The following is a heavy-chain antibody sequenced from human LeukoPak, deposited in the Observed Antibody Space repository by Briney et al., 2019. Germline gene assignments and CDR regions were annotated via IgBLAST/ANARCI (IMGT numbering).Heavy chain of an antibody. Sequence: GGSLRLSCAASGFTFSSYAMHWVRQAPGKGLGYVSAISSNGGSTYYANSVKGRFTISRDNSKNTLYLQMGSLRAEDMAVYYCARGWYPPPTEIYFDYWGQGTLVTVSS. CDR1: GFTFSSYA. CDR2: ISSNGGST. D-gene: IGHD6-13*01. CDR3: ARGWYPPPTEIYFDY. J-gene: IGHJ4*02. V-gene: IGHV3-64*01.